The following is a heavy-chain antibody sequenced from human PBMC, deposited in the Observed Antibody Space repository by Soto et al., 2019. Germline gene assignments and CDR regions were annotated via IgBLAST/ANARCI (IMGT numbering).Heavy chain of an antibody. CDR3: ARCLAVLRYFDWLMEDWFDP. V-gene: IGHV1-18*04. J-gene: IGHJ5*02. D-gene: IGHD3-9*01. Sequence: QVQLVQSGAEVKKPGASVKVSCKASGYTFTSYGISWVRQAPGQGLEWMGWISAYNGNTNYAQKLQGRVTMTTDTSTRTDYMELRSLGSDDTAVYCGARCLAVLRYFDWLMEDWFDPWGQGTLVTVSS. CDR2: ISAYNGNT. CDR1: GYTFTSYG.